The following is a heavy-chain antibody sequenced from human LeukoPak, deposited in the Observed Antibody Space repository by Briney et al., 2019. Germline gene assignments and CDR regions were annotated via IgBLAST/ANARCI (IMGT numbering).Heavy chain of an antibody. V-gene: IGHV4-39*07. CDR2: IFYRGST. J-gene: IGHJ4*02. D-gene: IGHD6-13*01. CDR1: GDPISSRSYY. CDR3: ARLQPLSSSWHFDY. Sequence: PSETLSLTCTVSGDPISSRSYYWDWIRQPPGGGLEWIGSIFYRGSTYYNPSLKSRVTISVDTSKSQFSLKLSSVTAADTAVYYCARLQPLSSSWHFDYWGQGTLVTVSS.